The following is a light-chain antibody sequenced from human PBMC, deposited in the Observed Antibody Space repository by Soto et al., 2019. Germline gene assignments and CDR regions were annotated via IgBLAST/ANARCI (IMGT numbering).Light chain of an antibody. J-gene: IGKJ5*01. Sequence: DIQMTQSPSSLSASVGDRVTVTCRTSQNINNYLNWYQQKPGKAPKLLIYSASSVQSGVPLRFSGSVSGTDFTLTISSLQPEAFATYYCEQTYSTPVTFGQGTRLEVK. V-gene: IGKV1-39*01. CDR3: EQTYSTPVT. CDR1: QNINNY. CDR2: SAS.